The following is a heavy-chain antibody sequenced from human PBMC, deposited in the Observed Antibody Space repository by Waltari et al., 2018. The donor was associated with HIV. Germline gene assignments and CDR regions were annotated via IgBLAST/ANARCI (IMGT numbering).Heavy chain of an antibody. CDR2: IDHSGST. CDR1: GGSFTAYY. Sequence: QVQLQQWGTGLLMPSETLSLTCAVYGGSFTAYYWTWIRQSPGNGLEWIGEIDHSGSTTSHPSLKSRVTISVDASKTQFSLKLTSVTAADTGLYYCARGPHTSIFGVVKYFQPWGQGTLVIVSS. CDR3: ARGPHTSIFGVVKYFQP. V-gene: IGHV4-34*02. J-gene: IGHJ1*01. D-gene: IGHD3-3*01.